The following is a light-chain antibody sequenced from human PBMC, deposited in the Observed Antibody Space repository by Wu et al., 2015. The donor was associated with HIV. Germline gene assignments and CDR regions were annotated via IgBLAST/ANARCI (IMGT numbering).Light chain of an antibody. Sequence: DIQMTQSPSTLSASVGDRVTITCRASRNINTWLAWYQQKPGTAPKLLIYEASALENGVPSRFSGSGSGTEFTLTISSLQPDDFATYYCQQYNSYSRTFGQGTKVEVK. CDR3: QQYNSYSRT. CDR2: EAS. V-gene: IGKV1-5*03. J-gene: IGKJ1*01. CDR1: RNINTW.